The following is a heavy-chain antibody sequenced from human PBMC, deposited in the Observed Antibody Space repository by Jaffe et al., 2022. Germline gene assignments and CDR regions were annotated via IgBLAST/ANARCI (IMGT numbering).Heavy chain of an antibody. Sequence: QVQLQESGPGLVKPSETLSLTCAVSGYSISSGYYWGWIRQPPGKGLEWIGSIYHSGSTYYNPSLKSRVTISVDTSKNQFSLKLSSVTAADTAVYYCARGDVDIVATIEGTTPFDYWGQGTLVTVSS. CDR1: GYSISSGYY. J-gene: IGHJ4*02. D-gene: IGHD5-12*01. V-gene: IGHV4-38-2*01. CDR3: ARGDVDIVATIEGTTPFDY. CDR2: IYHSGST.